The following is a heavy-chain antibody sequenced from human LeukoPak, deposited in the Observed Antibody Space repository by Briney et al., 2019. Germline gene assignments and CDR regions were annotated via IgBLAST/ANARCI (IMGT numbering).Heavy chain of an antibody. D-gene: IGHD4-11*01. CDR1: GFTFSSYA. J-gene: IGHJ6*03. Sequence: PGGSLRLSCAASGFTFSSYAMSWVRQAPGKGLEWVSGMSGSGTNTWYADSVKGRFTISRDNSKNTLFLQMNSLRAEDTAVYYCARESSNSLYMDVWGKGTTVTVSS. CDR3: ARESSNSLYMDV. V-gene: IGHV3-23*01. CDR2: MSGSGTNT.